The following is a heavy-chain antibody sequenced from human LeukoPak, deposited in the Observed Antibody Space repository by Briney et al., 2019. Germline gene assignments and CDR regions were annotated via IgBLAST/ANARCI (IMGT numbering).Heavy chain of an antibody. CDR1: GYTFTSYG. J-gene: IGHJ5*02. D-gene: IGHD5-24*01. CDR2: IIPIFGTA. V-gene: IGHV1-69*13. CDR3: AVTSMATRGWFDP. Sequence: SVKVSCKASGYTFTSYGISWVRQAPGQGLEWMGGIIPIFGTANYAQKFQGRVTITADESTSTAYMELSSLRSEDTAVYYCAVTSMATRGWFDPWGQGTLVTVSS.